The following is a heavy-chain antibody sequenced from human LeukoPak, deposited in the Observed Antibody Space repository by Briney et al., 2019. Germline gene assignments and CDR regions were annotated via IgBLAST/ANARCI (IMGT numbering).Heavy chain of an antibody. CDR2: IYHSGST. CDR3: ARNGDYSPDLYYYYMDV. CDR1: GYSISSGYY. J-gene: IGHJ6*03. V-gene: IGHV4-38-2*02. D-gene: IGHD4-17*01. Sequence: PSETLSLTCTVSGYSISSGYYWGWIRQPPGKGLEWIGSIYHSGSTYYNPSLKSRVTISVDTSKNQFSLKLSSVTAADTAVYYCARNGDYSPDLYYYYMDVWGKGTTVTVS.